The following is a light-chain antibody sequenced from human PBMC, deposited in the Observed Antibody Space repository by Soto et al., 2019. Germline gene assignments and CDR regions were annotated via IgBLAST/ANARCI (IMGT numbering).Light chain of an antibody. Sequence: MPQSPLTLPVTPGEPASISCRSSQSLRDNSTYXYLDWYVQKPGKAPKLLIYDVSSLESGVPSRFSDSGSGTEFTLTISSLQPDDFATYYCQEYNTFWTFGQGTKVDIK. V-gene: IGKV1-5*01. CDR3: QEYNTFWT. CDR1: QSLRDNSTY. CDR2: DVS. J-gene: IGKJ1*01.